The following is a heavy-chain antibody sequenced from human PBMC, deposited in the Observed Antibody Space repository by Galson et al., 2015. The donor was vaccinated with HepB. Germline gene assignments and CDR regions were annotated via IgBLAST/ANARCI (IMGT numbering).Heavy chain of an antibody. CDR2: INSDGRST. J-gene: IGHJ4*02. Sequence: SLRLSCAASGFTFSSYWMHWVRQAPGKGLVWVSHINSDGRSTTYADSVKGRFTISRDNAKNTLYLQMNSLRAEDTAVYYCVRSSGYSRTWYAGPADFDYWGQGILVTVSS. D-gene: IGHD6-13*01. CDR3: VRSSGYSRTWYAGPADFDY. V-gene: IGHV3-74*01. CDR1: GFTFSSYW.